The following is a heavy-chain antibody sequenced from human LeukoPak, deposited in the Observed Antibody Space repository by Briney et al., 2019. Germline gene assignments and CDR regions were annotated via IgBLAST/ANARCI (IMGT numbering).Heavy chain of an antibody. D-gene: IGHD3-10*01. J-gene: IGHJ4*02. V-gene: IGHV1-3*01. Sequence: GASVKVSCKASGYTFTSYAMHWVRQAPGQRLEWMGWINAGNGNTKFSQKFQGRVTITRDTSASTAYMELSSLRSEDTAVYYCARGMVRGLATIDYWGQGTLVTVPS. CDR1: GYTFTSYA. CDR3: ARGMVRGLATIDY. CDR2: INAGNGNT.